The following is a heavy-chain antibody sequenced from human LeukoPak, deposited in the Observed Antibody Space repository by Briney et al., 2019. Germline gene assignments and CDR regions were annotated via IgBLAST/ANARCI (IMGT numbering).Heavy chain of an antibody. Sequence: PGGSLRLSCAASGLTFSSISMGWVRHAAGEGLGWVSAISGSGGSTYYADSVKGRFTISRDNSKNTLYLQMNSLRAEDTAVYYCAKGGDSSGYSILGGYYYYMDVWGKGTTVTVSS. CDR3: AKGGDSSGYSILGGYYYYMDV. CDR2: ISGSGGST. J-gene: IGHJ6*03. D-gene: IGHD3-22*01. CDR1: GLTFSSIS. V-gene: IGHV3-23*01.